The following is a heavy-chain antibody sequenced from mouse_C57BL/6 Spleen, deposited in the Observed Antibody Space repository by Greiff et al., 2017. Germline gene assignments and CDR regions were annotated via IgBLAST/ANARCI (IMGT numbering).Heavy chain of an antibody. Sequence: VQLQQSLASLFIPLTSFNLSCTASGFNIKDDYMHWVKQRPEQGLEWIGWIDPENGDTEYASKFQGKATITADTSSNTAYLQLSSLTSEDTAVYYCTTRATMFIEAWFAYWGQGTLVTVSA. J-gene: IGHJ3*01. CDR3: TTRATMFIEAWFAY. V-gene: IGHV14-4*01. CDR2: IDPENGDT. CDR1: GFNIKDDY. D-gene: IGHD2-1*01.